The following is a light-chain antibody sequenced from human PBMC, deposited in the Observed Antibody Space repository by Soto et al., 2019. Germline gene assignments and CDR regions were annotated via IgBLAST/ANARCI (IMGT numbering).Light chain of an antibody. V-gene: IGLV2-14*01. Sequence: SALTQPASVSGSPGQSITISCTGTSSDVGNYKYVSWYQQHPGKAPELMIYEVSNRPSGVSNRFSGSKSGNTASLTISGLQAEDETDYYCFSYTSSGTYVFGTGTKSPS. J-gene: IGLJ1*01. CDR1: SSDVGNYKY. CDR3: FSYTSSGTYV. CDR2: EVS.